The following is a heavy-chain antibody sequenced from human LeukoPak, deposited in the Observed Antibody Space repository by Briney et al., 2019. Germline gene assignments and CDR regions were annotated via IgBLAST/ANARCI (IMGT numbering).Heavy chain of an antibody. D-gene: IGHD3-10*01. CDR1: GGSISSYY. V-gene: IGHV4-59*01. CDR2: IYYSGST. Sequence: SETLSLTCTVSGGSISSYYWSWIRQPPGKGLELSGYIYYSGSTNYNPSLKSRVTISVDTSKNQFSLKLSSVTAADTAVYYCARDAHPYGSGSYLFDYWGQGTLVTVSS. J-gene: IGHJ4*02. CDR3: ARDAHPYGSGSYLFDY.